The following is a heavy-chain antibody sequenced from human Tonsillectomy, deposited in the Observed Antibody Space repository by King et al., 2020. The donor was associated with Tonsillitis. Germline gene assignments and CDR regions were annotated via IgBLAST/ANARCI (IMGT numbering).Heavy chain of an antibody. CDR3: ARDSHYCYGMDV. Sequence: QLQESGPGLVKPSETLSLTCTVSGDSITSYYWSWIRQPPGKGLAWIGYIYYSGSTNYNPSLKSRVTISVDTSKNQLSLKLSSVTAADTAIYYCARDSHYCYGMDVWGQGTTVTVSS. CDR2: IYYSGST. CDR1: GDSITSYY. J-gene: IGHJ6*02. V-gene: IGHV4-59*01.